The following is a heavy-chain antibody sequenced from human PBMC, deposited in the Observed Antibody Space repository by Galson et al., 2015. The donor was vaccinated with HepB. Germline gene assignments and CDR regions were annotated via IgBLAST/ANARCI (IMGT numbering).Heavy chain of an antibody. V-gene: IGHV5-10-1*01. CDR3: ARYGSSSNYYYYGMDV. J-gene: IGHJ6*02. CDR1: GYSFTSYW. CDR2: IDPSDSCT. Sequence: QSGAEVKKPGESLRISCRGSGYSFTSYWISWVRQMPGKGLEWMGRIDPSDSCTNYSPSFQGHVTISADKSISTAYLQWSSLKASDTAMYYCARYGSSSNYYYYGMDVWGQGTTVTVSS. D-gene: IGHD6-13*01.